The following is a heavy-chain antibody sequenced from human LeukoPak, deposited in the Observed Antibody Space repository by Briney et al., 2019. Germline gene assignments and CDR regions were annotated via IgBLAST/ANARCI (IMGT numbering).Heavy chain of an antibody. Sequence: ASVKVSCKASGCTFTGYYMHWVRQAPGQGLEWMGWINPNSGGTNYAQKFQGRVTMTRDTSISTAYMELSRLRSDDTAVYYCALGYYDSSGYLHWVWCFQHWGQGTLVTVSS. V-gene: IGHV1-2*02. CDR3: ALGYYDSSGYLHWVWCFQH. J-gene: IGHJ1*01. CDR1: GCTFTGYY. CDR2: INPNSGGT. D-gene: IGHD3-22*01.